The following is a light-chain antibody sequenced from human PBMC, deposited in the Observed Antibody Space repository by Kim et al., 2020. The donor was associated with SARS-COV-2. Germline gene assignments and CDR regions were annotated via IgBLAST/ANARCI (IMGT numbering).Light chain of an antibody. Sequence: GKTASTACTRSRGSSAHNYVQWYQQRPGSAPTTVIYEDNQRPSGVPDRFSGSIDSSSNSASLTISGLKTEDEADYYCQSYDSSNWVFGGGTKLTVL. CDR2: EDN. CDR3: QSYDSSNWV. J-gene: IGLJ3*02. V-gene: IGLV6-57*03. CDR1: RGSSAHNY.